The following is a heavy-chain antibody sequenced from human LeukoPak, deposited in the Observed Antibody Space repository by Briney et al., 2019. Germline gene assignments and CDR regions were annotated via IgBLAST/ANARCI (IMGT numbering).Heavy chain of an antibody. CDR3: ARSYSSGWYRDYYYYMDV. CDR1: SGSISNSNYY. J-gene: IGHJ6*03. CDR2: IFYSGST. Sequence: SETLSLTCTASSGSISNSNYYWGWIRQPPGKGLEWIGSIFYSGSTNYNPSLKSRVTISVDTSKNQFSLKLSSVTAADTAVYYCARSYSSGWYRDYYYYMDVWGKGTTVTVSS. D-gene: IGHD6-19*01. V-gene: IGHV4-39*07.